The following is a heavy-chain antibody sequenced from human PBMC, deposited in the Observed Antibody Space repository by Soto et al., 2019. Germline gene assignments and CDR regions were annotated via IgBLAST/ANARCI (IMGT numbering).Heavy chain of an antibody. CDR2: IYWDDDK. J-gene: IGHJ4*02. D-gene: IGHD3-3*01. CDR1: GFSLTTSGVA. Sequence: QITLNESGPTVVKPAETLTLTCTFSGFSLTTSGVAVGWIRQSPGKAPDWLALIYWDDDKRYSASLKSRLTIHKDTPTNSLVLTMAGVVPADAATYYCAHRLLRTVFRLVTTTAIYFDFWGQGTPVVVSS. CDR3: AHRLLRTVFRLVTTTAIYFDF. V-gene: IGHV2-5*02.